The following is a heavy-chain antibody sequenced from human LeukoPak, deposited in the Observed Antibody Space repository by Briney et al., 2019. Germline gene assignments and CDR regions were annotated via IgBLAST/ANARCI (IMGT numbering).Heavy chain of an antibody. CDR2: INYSETT. D-gene: IGHD6-13*01. CDR1: NGSINTYF. CDR3: ARALRSQGAAAGTGYLDS. Sequence: SETLSLTCTVSNGSINTYFWTWIRQPPGRGLEWIGIINYSETTRYNPSLKSRVTLSVDASKNLFSLKLDSVTAADTAVYFCARALRSQGAAAGTGYLDSWGQGALVTVSS. V-gene: IGHV4-59*08. J-gene: IGHJ4*02.